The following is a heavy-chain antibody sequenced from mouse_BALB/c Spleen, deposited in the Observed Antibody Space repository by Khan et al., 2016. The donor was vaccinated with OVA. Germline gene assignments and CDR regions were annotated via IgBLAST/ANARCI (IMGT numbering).Heavy chain of an antibody. D-gene: IGHD4-1*01. Sequence: VQLKESGGDLVEPGGSLKLSCAASGFTFSSYSMSWVRQTPDKRLEWVATISSGGDYTYYPDIVKGRFTFSRDNAKNTLYLQMSSLKSEDTAVYYCASHLTGSFAYWGQGTLVAVST. CDR2: ISSGGDYT. V-gene: IGHV5-6*01. J-gene: IGHJ3*01. CDR3: ASHLTGSFAY. CDR1: GFTFSSYS.